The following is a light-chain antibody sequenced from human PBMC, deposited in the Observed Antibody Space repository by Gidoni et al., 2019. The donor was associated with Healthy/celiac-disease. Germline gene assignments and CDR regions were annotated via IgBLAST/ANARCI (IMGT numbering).Light chain of an antibody. CDR2: GAS. CDR3: QQDYNLRT. V-gene: IGKV3D-7*01. J-gene: IGKJ1*01. CDR1: QSVSSSY. Sequence: PGERVTLSCRASQSVSSSYLTWYQQKPGQAPRLLIYGASTRATSIPARFSGSGSGTDFTLTISSLQPEDFAVYYCQQDYNLRTFXQXTKVXIK.